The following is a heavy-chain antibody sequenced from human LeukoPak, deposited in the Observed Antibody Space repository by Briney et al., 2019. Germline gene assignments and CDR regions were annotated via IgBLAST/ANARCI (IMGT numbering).Heavy chain of an antibody. Sequence: GESLKISCKGSGYNFTSYWIAWVRQMPGKGLELMGIIYPGDSDTRYSPSFQGQVTISVDKSISTAYLQWSSLKASDTAIYYCARRYCSGGSCYSGSDYWGQGTLVTVSS. CDR2: IYPGDSDT. J-gene: IGHJ4*02. D-gene: IGHD2-15*01. CDR3: ARRYCSGGSCYSGSDY. V-gene: IGHV5-51*01. CDR1: GYNFTSYW.